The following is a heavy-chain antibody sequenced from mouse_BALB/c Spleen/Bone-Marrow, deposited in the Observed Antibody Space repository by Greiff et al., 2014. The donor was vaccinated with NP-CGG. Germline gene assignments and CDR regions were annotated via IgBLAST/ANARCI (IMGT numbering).Heavy chain of an antibody. D-gene: IGHD2-3*01. V-gene: IGHV1-54*01. CDR1: GYAFTDYL. J-gene: IGHJ2*01. Sequence: QVQLQQPGAELVRPGTSVKVSCKASGYAFTDYLMEWLKQRPGQGLEWIGVINPGSGSTNYNEKFKDKATLTADKSSSTAYMQLSSLTSDDSAVYFCARYDGCFDYWGQGTILTVSS. CDR2: INPGSGST. CDR3: ARYDGCFDY.